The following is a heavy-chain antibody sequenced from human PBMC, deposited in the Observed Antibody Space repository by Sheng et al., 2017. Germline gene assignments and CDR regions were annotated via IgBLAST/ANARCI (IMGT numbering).Heavy chain of an antibody. D-gene: IGHD4-17*01. CDR2: ISETSMYI. CDR3: VRDEVGSAGDPDY. Sequence: PGGSLRLSCAASGFTLIDHSMNWVRQAPGKGLEWVSSISETSMYIHYADSVKGRFTISRDNVKNSLYLQMNRLRVEDTAVYYCVRDEVGSAGDPDYWGQGTLVTVSS. CDR1: GFTLIDHS. V-gene: IGHV3-21*01. J-gene: IGHJ4*02.